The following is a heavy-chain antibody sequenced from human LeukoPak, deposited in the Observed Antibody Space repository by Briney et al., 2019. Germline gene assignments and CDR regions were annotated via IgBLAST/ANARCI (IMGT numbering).Heavy chain of an antibody. Sequence: GGSLRLSCAASGFTFSSYAMSWVRQAPGKGLEWVSAISGSGGSTYYADSVKGRLTISRDNSKNTLYLQMKSLRAEDTAVYYCAKPPHFTGYSSRWYTDWGQGTLVSVCS. CDR1: GFTFSSYA. D-gene: IGHD6-13*01. CDR2: ISGSGGST. J-gene: IGHJ4*02. CDR3: AKPPHFTGYSSRWYTD. V-gene: IGHV3-23*01.